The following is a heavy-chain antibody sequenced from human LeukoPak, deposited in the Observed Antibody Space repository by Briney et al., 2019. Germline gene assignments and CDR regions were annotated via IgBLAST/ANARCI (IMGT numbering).Heavy chain of an antibody. V-gene: IGHV4-39*01. CDR1: GGSISSSSSY. D-gene: IGHD4-17*01. CDR3: ARRVTVTTYYFDY. CDR2: IYYSGTT. Sequence: SETLSLTCTVPGGSISSSSSYCGWIRQPPRKWLGWMGSIYYSGTTYYNPSLKTRATISVDTSKHQFYLKLSSVTAADTAVYYCARRVTVTTYYFDYWGQGTLVTVSS. J-gene: IGHJ4*02.